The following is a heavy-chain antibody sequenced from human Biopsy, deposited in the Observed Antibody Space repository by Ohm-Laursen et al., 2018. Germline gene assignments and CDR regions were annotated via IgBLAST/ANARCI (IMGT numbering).Heavy chain of an antibody. Sequence: SDTLSLTCIVSGGSISSYYWSWIRQPPGKGLEWIGYIYYTGSTNYNPSLKSRVTISVDTSMNHLSLRLTSVTAADTAVYYCARHPTGFWFDPWGQGTLVTVSS. J-gene: IGHJ5*02. CDR2: IYYTGST. V-gene: IGHV4-59*08. CDR3: ARHPTGFWFDP. CDR1: GGSISSYY.